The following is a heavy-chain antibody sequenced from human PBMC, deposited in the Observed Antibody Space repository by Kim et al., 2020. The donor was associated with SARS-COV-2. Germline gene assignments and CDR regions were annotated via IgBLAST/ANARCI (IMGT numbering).Heavy chain of an antibody. Sequence: GGSLRLSCAASGFTFSSYSMNWVRQAPGKGLEWVSSISSSSSYIYYADSVKGRFTISRDNAKNSLYLQMNSLRAEDTAVYYCAREKYSSGWYYAFDIWGQGTMVTVSS. CDR3: AREKYSSGWYYAFDI. CDR2: ISSSSSYI. D-gene: IGHD6-19*01. J-gene: IGHJ3*02. CDR1: GFTFSSYS. V-gene: IGHV3-21*01.